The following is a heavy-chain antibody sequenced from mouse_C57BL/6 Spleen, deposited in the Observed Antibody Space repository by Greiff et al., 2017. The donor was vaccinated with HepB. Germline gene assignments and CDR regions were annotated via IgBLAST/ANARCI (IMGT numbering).Heavy chain of an antibody. CDR2: ISSGSSTI. CDR1: GFTFSDYG. CDR3: ARPAYYDYDDYAMDY. J-gene: IGHJ4*01. D-gene: IGHD2-4*01. V-gene: IGHV5-17*01. Sequence: DVMLVESGGGLVKPGGSLKLSCAASGFTFSDYGMHWVRQAPEKGLEWVAYISSGSSTIYYADTVKGRFTISRDNAKNTLFLQMTSLRSEDTAMYYCARPAYYDYDDYAMDYWGQGTSVTVSS.